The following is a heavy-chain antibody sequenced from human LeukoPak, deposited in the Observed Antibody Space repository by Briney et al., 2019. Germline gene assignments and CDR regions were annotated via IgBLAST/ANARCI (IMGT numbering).Heavy chain of an antibody. J-gene: IGHJ4*02. V-gene: IGHV4-59*08. CDR2: IFYSGST. Sequence: SETLSLTCTVSGGSISSHYWSWIRQPPGKGLEWIGYIFYSGSTNYNPSLKSRVTISVDTSKNQFSLKLSSVTAADTAVYYCARHVVTMVRGVPRANYYFDYWGQGTLVTVSS. D-gene: IGHD3-10*01. CDR3: ARHVVTMVRGVPRANYYFDY. CDR1: GGSISSHY.